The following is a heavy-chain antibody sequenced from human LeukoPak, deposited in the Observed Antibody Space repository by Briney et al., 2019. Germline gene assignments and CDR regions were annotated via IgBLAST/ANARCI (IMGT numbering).Heavy chain of an antibody. Sequence: GGSLRLSCSASGFTFSSFALSWVRQAPGKGLEWVSGIIGSGGSAYYADSVKGRFTISRDNAKNSLYLQMNSLRDEDTAVYYCAREAPYSSGWYTGVYFDYWGQGTLVTVSS. CDR2: IIGSGGSA. CDR3: AREAPYSSGWYTGVYFDY. D-gene: IGHD6-19*01. V-gene: IGHV3-23*01. J-gene: IGHJ4*02. CDR1: GFTFSSFA.